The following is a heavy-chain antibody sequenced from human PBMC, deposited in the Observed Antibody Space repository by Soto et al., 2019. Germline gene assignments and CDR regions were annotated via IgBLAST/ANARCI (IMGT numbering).Heavy chain of an antibody. V-gene: IGHV4-61*01. CDR1: GGSVSSGSDY. CDR2: IYSSGST. CDR3: ARDERTNWFFN. J-gene: IGHJ5*02. Sequence: SETLSLTCTVSGGSVSSGSDYWSWIRQPPGKGLEWIGNIYSSGSTNYNPSLKSRVTISADTSKNQFSLKLRSVTAADTAVYYCARDERTNWFFNWGQGTLVTSPQ.